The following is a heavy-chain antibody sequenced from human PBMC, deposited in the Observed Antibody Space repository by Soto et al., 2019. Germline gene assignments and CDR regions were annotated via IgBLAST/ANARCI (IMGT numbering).Heavy chain of an antibody. CDR1: GYTFTSYY. CDR3: ARVYPSDTRYGYVGNNWFDP. CDR2: INPSGGST. J-gene: IGHJ5*02. Sequence: GASVKVSCKASGYTFTSYYMHWVRQAPGQGLEWMGIINPSGGSTSYVQKFQGRVTMTRDTSTSTVYMELSSLRSEDTAVYYCARVYPSDTRYGYVGNNWFDPWGQGTLVTVSS. V-gene: IGHV1-46*03. D-gene: IGHD5-18*01.